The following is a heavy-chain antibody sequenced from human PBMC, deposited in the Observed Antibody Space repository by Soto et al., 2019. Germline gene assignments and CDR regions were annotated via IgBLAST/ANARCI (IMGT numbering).Heavy chain of an antibody. CDR2: INHSGST. Sequence: SETLSLTCAVYGGSFSGYYWSWIRQPPGKGLEWIGEINHSGSTNYNPSLKSRVTISVDTSKNQFSLKLSSVTAADTVVYYCARTYGETTRSFGAFGGALSIDYWGQGTLVTVSS. V-gene: IGHV4-34*01. D-gene: IGHD3-10*01. CDR3: ARTYGETTRSFGAFGGALSIDY. CDR1: GGSFSGYY. J-gene: IGHJ4*02.